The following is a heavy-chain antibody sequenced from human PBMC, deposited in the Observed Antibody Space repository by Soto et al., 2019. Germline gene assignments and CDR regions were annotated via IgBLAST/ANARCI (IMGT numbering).Heavy chain of an antibody. CDR1: GGSFSGYY. J-gene: IGHJ4*02. CDR2: INHSGIT. V-gene: IGHV4-34*01. CDR3: ARVDIAVVPSTTFDL. D-gene: IGHD2-2*01. Sequence: PSETLSLTCAVYGGSFSGYYWSWIRQPPGKGLEWIGNINHSGITYYNPSLKSRVTISVDTSKNQFSLRLRSVTASETAVYYCARVDIAVVPSTTFDLWSQGTLVTVSS.